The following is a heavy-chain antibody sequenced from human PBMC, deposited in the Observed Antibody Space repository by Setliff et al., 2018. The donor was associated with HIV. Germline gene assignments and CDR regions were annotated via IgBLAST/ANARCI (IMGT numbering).Heavy chain of an antibody. CDR2: IYYSGST. J-gene: IGHJ5*02. D-gene: IGHD5-18*01. V-gene: IGHV4-39*07. CDR1: SASISSSGYY. Sequence: SETLSLTCTVSSASISSSGYYWGWIRQPPGKGLEWIGSIYYSGSTYYNPSLKSRVTISVDTSKNQFSLKLSSVTAADTAVYYCARRGKTENSYVLNWFDPWGQGILVTVSS. CDR3: ARRGKTENSYVLNWFDP.